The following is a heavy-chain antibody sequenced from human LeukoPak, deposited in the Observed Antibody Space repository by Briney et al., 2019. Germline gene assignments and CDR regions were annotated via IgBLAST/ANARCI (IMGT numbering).Heavy chain of an antibody. CDR2: IYYSGST. Sequence: PSQTLSLTCTVSGGSISSGGYYWSWIRQHPGKGLEWIGYIYYSGSTYYNPSLKSRVTTSVDTSKNQFSLKLSSVTAADTAVYYCARGYGGNSENYYYGMDVWGQGTTVTVSS. J-gene: IGHJ6*02. CDR1: GGSISSGGYY. D-gene: IGHD4-23*01. V-gene: IGHV4-31*03. CDR3: ARGYGGNSENYYYGMDV.